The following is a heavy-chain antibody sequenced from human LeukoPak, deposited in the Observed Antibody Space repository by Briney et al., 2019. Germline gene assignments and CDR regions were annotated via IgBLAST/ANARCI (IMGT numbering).Heavy chain of an antibody. CDR2: ISYDGSNK. J-gene: IGHJ4*02. D-gene: IGHD2-15*01. Sequence: PGGSLRLSCAASGFTFSSYAMHWVRQAPGKGLEWVAVISYDGSNKYYADSVKGRFTISRDNSKNTLYLQMNSLRVEDTAVYYCARDLCTGGSCYSVDYWGQGTLVTVSS. V-gene: IGHV3-30-3*01. CDR1: GFTFSSYA. CDR3: ARDLCTGGSCYSVDY.